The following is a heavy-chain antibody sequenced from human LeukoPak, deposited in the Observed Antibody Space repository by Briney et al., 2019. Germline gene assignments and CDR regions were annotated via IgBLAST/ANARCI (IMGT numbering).Heavy chain of an antibody. V-gene: IGHV4-34*01. CDR3: ATSFDYSSSFRPPGY. J-gene: IGHJ4*02. D-gene: IGHD6-6*01. CDR1: GGSFSGYY. Sequence: SETLSLTCAVYGGSFSGYYWSWIRQPPGKGLEWIGEINHSGSTNYNPSLKSRVTISMDKSKNQISLRLTSVTAADTAVYFCATSFDYSSSFRPPGYWGQGTLVTVSS. CDR2: INHSGST.